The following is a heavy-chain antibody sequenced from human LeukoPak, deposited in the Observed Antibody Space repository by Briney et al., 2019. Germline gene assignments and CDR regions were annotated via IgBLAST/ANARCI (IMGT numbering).Heavy chain of an antibody. CDR1: GGSFSGYY. V-gene: IGHV4-34*01. J-gene: IGHJ5*02. CDR2: INHSGST. Sequence: SETLSLTCAVYGGSFSGYYRSWIRQPPGKGLEWIGEINHSGSTNYNPSLKSRVTISVDTSKNQFSLKLSSVTAADTAVYYCARGQIRFLEWLLYGNWFDPWGQGTLVTVSS. CDR3: ARGQIRFLEWLLYGNWFDP. D-gene: IGHD3-3*01.